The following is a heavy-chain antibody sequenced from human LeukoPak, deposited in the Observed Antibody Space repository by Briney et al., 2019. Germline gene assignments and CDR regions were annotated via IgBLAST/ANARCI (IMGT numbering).Heavy chain of an antibody. Sequence: GGSLRLSCAASGFTFSSYGMHWVRRAPGKGLEWVAVIWYDGSNKYYADSVKGRFTISRDNSKNTLYLQMNSLRAEDTAVYYCARDVMSSGYYYGGFDYWGQGTLVTVSS. J-gene: IGHJ4*02. D-gene: IGHD3-22*01. CDR2: IWYDGSNK. CDR3: ARDVMSSGYYYGGFDY. CDR1: GFTFSSYG. V-gene: IGHV3-33*01.